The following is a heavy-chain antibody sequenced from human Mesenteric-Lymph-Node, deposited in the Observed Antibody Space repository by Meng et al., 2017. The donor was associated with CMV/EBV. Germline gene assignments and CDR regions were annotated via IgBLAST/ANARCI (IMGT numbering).Heavy chain of an antibody. D-gene: IGHD6-13*01. CDR1: GGSFSRYS. Sequence: SQTLSLTRAVSGGSFSRYSWSWIRQPPGKGLEWIGEITHGGSDIYNPSLESRVTILVDSSSNHFSLRLKPLAAADTAVCYCARGRLGYSSSWYNYWGQGTLVTVSS. J-gene: IGHJ4*02. V-gene: IGHV4-34*01. CDR2: ITHGGSD. CDR3: ARGRLGYSSSWYNY.